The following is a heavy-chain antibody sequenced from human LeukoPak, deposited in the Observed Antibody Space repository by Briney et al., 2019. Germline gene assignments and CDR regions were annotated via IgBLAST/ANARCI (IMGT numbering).Heavy chain of an antibody. J-gene: IGHJ4*02. D-gene: IGHD2-21*01. V-gene: IGHV3-33*01. CDR2: IWYDESKK. Sequence: GRSLGLSCVASGYTFSSYGMHWVRQAPGKGLQWVAVIWYDESKKYYTDSVKGRFTISRDVSKNTLYLQMNSLRAEDSAMYYCARDGGIGLDYWGQGTLVTVSS. CDR3: ARDGGIGLDY. CDR1: GYTFSSYG.